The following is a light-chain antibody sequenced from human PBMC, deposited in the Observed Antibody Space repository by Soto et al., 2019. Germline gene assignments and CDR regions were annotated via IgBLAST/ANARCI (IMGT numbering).Light chain of an antibody. Sequence: DIQMTQSPSSLSASGGYRVTITCRASQSISSSLNWYQQKSGKAPNLLIYGVSRLQGGVPSRFSGSGSGTDFTLSISSLQPEDFATYYCQQSYTAPSITFGQGTRLEIK. CDR3: QQSYTAPSIT. J-gene: IGKJ5*01. CDR2: GVS. CDR1: QSISSS. V-gene: IGKV1-39*01.